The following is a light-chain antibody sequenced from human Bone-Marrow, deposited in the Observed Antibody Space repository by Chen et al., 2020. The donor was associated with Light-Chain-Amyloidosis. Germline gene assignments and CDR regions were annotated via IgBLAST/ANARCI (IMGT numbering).Light chain of an antibody. CDR3: QTADSSGTYEVI. V-gene: IGLV3-25*03. CDR2: RDA. CDR1: DLPTKY. Sequence: SYELTQPPSVSVSPGQTARITCSGDDLPTKYAYWYQQKPGQAPVLVIQRDAERPSGISERFSGSSSGTTTTLTISGVQAEDEADYQCQTADSSGTYEVIFGGGTKLTVL. J-gene: IGLJ2*01.